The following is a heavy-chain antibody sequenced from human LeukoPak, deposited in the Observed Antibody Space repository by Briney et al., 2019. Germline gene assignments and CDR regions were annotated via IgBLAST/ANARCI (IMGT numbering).Heavy chain of an antibody. J-gene: IGHJ4*02. CDR2: IRYDGSNK. Sequence: GGSLRVSCAASGFTFSTYGMHWVRQAPGKGLEWVAFIRYDGSNKYYADSVKGRFTISRDNSKNTLYLQMNSLRSEDTAVYYCAKQWSQAGQPMGYFDYWGQGTLVTVSS. V-gene: IGHV3-30*02. D-gene: IGHD3-3*01. CDR1: GFTFSTYG. CDR3: AKQWSQAGQPMGYFDY.